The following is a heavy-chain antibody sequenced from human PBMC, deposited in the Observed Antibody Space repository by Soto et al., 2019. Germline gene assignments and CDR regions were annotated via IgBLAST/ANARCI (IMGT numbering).Heavy chain of an antibody. Sequence: QVQLVQSGAAVKKPGASVKVSCKASGYTFTSYGISWVRQAPGQGLEWMGWISAYNGNTNYAQKLQGRVTMTTDTTTSTAYMELRSLRSDDTAVYYCARDQRGSSWPLDAFFIWGQGKMVTVSS. CDR1: GYTFTSYG. CDR2: ISAYNGNT. V-gene: IGHV1-18*01. CDR3: ARDQRGSSWPLDAFFI. J-gene: IGHJ3*02. D-gene: IGHD6-13*01.